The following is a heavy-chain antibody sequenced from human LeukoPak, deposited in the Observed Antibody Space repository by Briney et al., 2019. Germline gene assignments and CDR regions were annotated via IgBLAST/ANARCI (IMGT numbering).Heavy chain of an antibody. CDR3: AKDLGVGAYLLFDYITSGLDS. J-gene: IGHJ4*02. D-gene: IGHD2/OR15-2a*01. CDR1: EFILSSYA. V-gene: IGHV3-30*18. Sequence: GGSLRLSCEASEFILSSYAMSWVRQAPGKGLEWVAVISYDGSNEYFADSVKGRFTVSRDNSKNTLYLQMNSLRPEDTAVYYCAKDLGVGAYLLFDYITSGLDSWGQGTLVTVSS. CDR2: ISYDGSNE.